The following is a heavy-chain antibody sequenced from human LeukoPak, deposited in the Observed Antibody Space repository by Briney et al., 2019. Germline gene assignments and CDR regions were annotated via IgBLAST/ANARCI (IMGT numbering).Heavy chain of an antibody. V-gene: IGHV3-30*02. CDR2: IRYDGSNK. CDR1: GFTFSSYG. D-gene: IGHD6-13*01. Sequence: GGSLRLSCAASGFTFSSYGMHWVRQAPGKGLEGVAFIRYDGSNKYYADSVKGRFTISRDNSKNTLYLQMNSLRAEDTAVYYCAKGFREQQLAGPGYWGQGTLVTVSS. J-gene: IGHJ4*02. CDR3: AKGFREQQLAGPGY.